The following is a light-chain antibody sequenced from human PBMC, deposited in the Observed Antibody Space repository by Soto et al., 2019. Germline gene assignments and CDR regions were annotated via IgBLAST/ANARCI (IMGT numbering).Light chain of an antibody. J-gene: IGKJ4*01. Sequence: DIQMTQSPSSLSASVGDRVTITCQASQDISNYLNWYQQKPGKAPKLLIYDASNLETGDPSRFSGSGSGTDFTFTISRLQPEDIATNYCQQYDNRLLTCGGGTEVESK. CDR1: QDISNY. CDR3: QQYDNRLLT. V-gene: IGKV1-33*01. CDR2: DAS.